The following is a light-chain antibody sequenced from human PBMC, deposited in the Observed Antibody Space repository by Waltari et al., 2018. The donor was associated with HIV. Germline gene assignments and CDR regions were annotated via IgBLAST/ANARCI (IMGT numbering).Light chain of an antibody. J-gene: IGLJ3*02. CDR2: SNI. Sequence: QSVLTQPPSASGTPGQRIIISCSGSTSNIGTNNVNWYQQLPGTTPRLLRHSNIQLPAGVPHRFSGSRSVTSASLVIIGLQSEDEADYYCSAWDASLGAWMFGGGTKLTVL. V-gene: IGLV1-44*01. CDR1: TSNIGTNN. CDR3: SAWDASLGAWM.